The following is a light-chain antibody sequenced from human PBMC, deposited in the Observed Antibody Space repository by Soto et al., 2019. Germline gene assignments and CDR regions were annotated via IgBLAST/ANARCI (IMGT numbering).Light chain of an antibody. CDR2: KAS. CDR1: QSISSW. J-gene: IGKJ4*01. CDR3: QQYSSYSALT. Sequence: DIQMTQSPSTLSASLGDRVTITCRASQSISSWLAWYQQKPGKAPKLLIYKASSLESGVPSRFSGSGSGTEFTLTISTLQPDDFATYYCQQYSSYSALTFGGGTKVEIK. V-gene: IGKV1-5*03.